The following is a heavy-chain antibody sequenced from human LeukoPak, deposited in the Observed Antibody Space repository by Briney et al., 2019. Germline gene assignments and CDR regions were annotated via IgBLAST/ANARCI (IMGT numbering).Heavy chain of an antibody. CDR1: GYTFTTYY. Sequence: ASVRLSCKTSGYTFTTYYIHWVRQAPGQGLEWLGIINPSGGTTTYAQTFQGRVTITRDTSTSTVYMELNTLRSEDTAVYYCARGSNYYYDVTADYPRYWGQGTLVTVSS. J-gene: IGHJ4*02. V-gene: IGHV1-46*01. CDR2: INPSGGTT. D-gene: IGHD3-22*01. CDR3: ARGSNYYYDVTADYPRY.